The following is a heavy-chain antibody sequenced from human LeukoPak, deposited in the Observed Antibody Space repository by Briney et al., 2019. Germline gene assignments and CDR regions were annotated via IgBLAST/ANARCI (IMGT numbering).Heavy chain of an antibody. CDR1: GYTFTVYY. J-gene: IGHJ4*02. CDR2: MNPNSGNT. V-gene: IGHV1-8*02. CDR3: ARAGGYCGRISCPYYFDY. D-gene: IGHD2-15*01. Sequence: GASVTVSCTASGYTFTVYYMHWVRQAPGQGREWMGWMNPNSGNTGYAQKFQGRVTMTRNTSISTAYMELSSLRSEDTAVYYCARAGGYCGRISCPYYFDYWGQGSLVAVSS.